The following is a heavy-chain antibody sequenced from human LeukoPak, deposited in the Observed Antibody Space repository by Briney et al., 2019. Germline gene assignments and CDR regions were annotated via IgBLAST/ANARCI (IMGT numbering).Heavy chain of an antibody. Sequence: TGGSLRLSCTGSGFTISNYGMSWVRQAPGKGLEWVATIKQDGSAEFYVDSVKGRFTISRDSAKNSLYLQMNSLRDDDTAVYYCASGLFDYWGQGTLVTVSS. CDR3: ASGLFDY. J-gene: IGHJ4*02. CDR1: GFTISNYG. CDR2: IKQDGSAE. V-gene: IGHV3-7*01.